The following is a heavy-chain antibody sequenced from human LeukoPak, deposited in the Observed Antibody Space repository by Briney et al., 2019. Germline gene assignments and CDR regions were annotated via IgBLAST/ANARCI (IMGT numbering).Heavy chain of an antibody. V-gene: IGHV4-59*01. J-gene: IGHJ4*02. CDR2: IYCSGST. D-gene: IGHD3-22*01. Sequence: PSETLSLTCTVSGGSISSYYWSWIRQPPGKGLEWIGYIYCSGSTNYNPSLKSRVTISVDTSKNQFSLQLTSVTAADTAVYYCARMVHDSSGYFSYRFDYWGQGTLVTVSS. CDR1: GGSISSYY. CDR3: ARMVHDSSGYFSYRFDY.